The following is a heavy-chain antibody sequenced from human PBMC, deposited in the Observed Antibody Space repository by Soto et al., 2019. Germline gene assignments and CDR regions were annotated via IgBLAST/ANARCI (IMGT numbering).Heavy chain of an antibody. J-gene: IGHJ4*02. CDR2: ISSSSSTI. CDR3: ARDQYSSGWYYYFDY. Sequence: GGSLRLSCAASGFTFSSYSMNWVRQAPGKGLEWVSYISSSSSTIYYADSVKGRFTISRDNAKNSLYLQMNSLRAEDTAVYYCARDQYSSGWYYYFDYWGQGTLVTVSS. CDR1: GFTFSSYS. D-gene: IGHD6-19*01. V-gene: IGHV3-48*01.